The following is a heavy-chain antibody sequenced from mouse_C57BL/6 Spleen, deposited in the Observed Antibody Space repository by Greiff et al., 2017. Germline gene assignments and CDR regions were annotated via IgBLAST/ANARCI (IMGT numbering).Heavy chain of an antibody. CDR1: GYTFTSYW. CDR2: IHPNSGST. D-gene: IGHD2-3*01. V-gene: IGHV1-64*01. J-gene: IGHJ2*01. Sequence: QVQLKQPGAELVKPGASVKLSCKASGYTFTSYWMHWVKQRPGQGLEWIGMIHPNSGSTNYNEKFKSKATLTVDKSSSTAYMQLSSLTSEDSAVYYCARSGGYYGYWGQGTTLTVSS. CDR3: ARSGGYYGY.